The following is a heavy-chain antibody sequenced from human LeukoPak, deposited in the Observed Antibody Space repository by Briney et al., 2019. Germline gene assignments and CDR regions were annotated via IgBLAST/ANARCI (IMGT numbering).Heavy chain of an antibody. CDR2: IYYSGST. CDR3: ARLAGGDYFDY. V-gene: IGHV4-59*08. CDR1: GGSISSYY. Sequence: PSETLSLTCTVSGGSISSYYWSWIRQPPGKGLEWIGYIYYSGSTNYNPSLKSRVTISVDTSKNQFSLKLSSVTAADTAVYYCARLAGGDYFDYWGQGTLVTVSS. D-gene: IGHD3-10*01. J-gene: IGHJ4*02.